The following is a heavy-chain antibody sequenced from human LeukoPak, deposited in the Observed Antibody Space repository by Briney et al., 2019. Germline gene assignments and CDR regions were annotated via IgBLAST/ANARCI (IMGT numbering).Heavy chain of an antibody. CDR1: GGSISSGGYY. V-gene: IGHV4-31*03. Sequence: SQTLSLTCTVSGGSISSGGYYWSWIRQHPGKGLEWIGYIYYSGSTYYNPCLKSRVTTTGDTSKTQFSLKLSSVTAADTAGDYCARVRLSSSWHPVYYWGQGTLGTVSS. D-gene: IGHD6-13*01. CDR3: ARVRLSSSWHPVYY. J-gene: IGHJ4*02. CDR2: IYYSGST.